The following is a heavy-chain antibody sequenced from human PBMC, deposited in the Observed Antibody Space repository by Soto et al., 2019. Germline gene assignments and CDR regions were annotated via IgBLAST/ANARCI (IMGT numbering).Heavy chain of an antibody. CDR1: GGSISTYY. V-gene: IGHV4-59*01. Sequence: PSETLSLTCSVSGGSISTYYWTWIRQPPGKGLEWIGYISYSGSTNYNPSLKSRLTISLNTSKKHFSLKLSSVTAADTAVYYCARGTRATQYYYYFYGMDVWGQGTTVTV. CDR3: ARGTRATQYYYYFYGMDV. CDR2: ISYSGST. J-gene: IGHJ6*02.